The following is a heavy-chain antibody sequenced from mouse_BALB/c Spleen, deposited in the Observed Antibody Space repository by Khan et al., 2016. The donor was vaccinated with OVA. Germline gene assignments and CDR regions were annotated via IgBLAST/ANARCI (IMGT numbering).Heavy chain of an antibody. Sequence: EVELVESGGDLVKPGGSLKLSCAASGFTFSTYGMSWVRQTPDKRLEWVATVSTCGSYTYYPDSVKGRFTISRDNAKNTLYLQMSSLKSEDTAMFYCTRLAYYYDREGLDYWGQGTLVTVSA. CDR2: VSTCGSYT. V-gene: IGHV5-6*01. J-gene: IGHJ3*01. CDR3: TRLAYYYDREGLDY. CDR1: GFTFSTYG. D-gene: IGHD1-1*01.